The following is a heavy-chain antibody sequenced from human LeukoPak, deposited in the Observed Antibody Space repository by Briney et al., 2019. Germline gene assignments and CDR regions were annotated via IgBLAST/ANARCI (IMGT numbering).Heavy chain of an antibody. J-gene: IGHJ4*02. CDR3: AKDASDTAMAYAFDY. CDR1: GFTFDDYA. V-gene: IGHV3-9*01. CDR2: ISWNSGSI. D-gene: IGHD5-18*01. Sequence: GGSLRLSCAASGFTFDDYATHWVRQAPGKGLEWVSGISWNSGSIGYADSVKGRFTISRDNAKNSLYLQMNSLRAEDTALYYCAKDASDTAMAYAFDYWGQGTLVTVSS.